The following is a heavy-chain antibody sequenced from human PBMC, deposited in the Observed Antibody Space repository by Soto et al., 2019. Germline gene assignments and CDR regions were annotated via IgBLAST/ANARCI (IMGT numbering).Heavy chain of an antibody. V-gene: IGHV4-31*03. D-gene: IGHD6-19*01. CDR3: ARNEADTYGMDV. J-gene: IGHJ6*02. CDR2: IYYSGST. CDR1: GGSISSGGYY. Sequence: PSETLSLTCTVSGGSISSGGYYWSWIRQHPGKGLEWIGYIYYSGSTYYNPSLKSRVTISVDTSKNQFSLKLSSVTAADTAVYYRARNEADTYGMDVWGQGTTVTVSS.